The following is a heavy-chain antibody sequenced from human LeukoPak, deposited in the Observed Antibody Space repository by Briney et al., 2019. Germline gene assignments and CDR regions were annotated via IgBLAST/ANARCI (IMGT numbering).Heavy chain of an antibody. CDR3: VTPIGDSSTSEH. CDR2: IDHRGST. Sequence: PSETLSLTCAVYGGSFSGYYWSWSRQPPGKGPEWIGEIDHRGSTNYNPSLKSRVTISVDTSKNQFSLRLSSVTTADTAVYYCVTPIGDSSTSEHWGQGTLVTVSS. V-gene: IGHV4-34*01. CDR1: GGSFSGYY. J-gene: IGHJ4*02. D-gene: IGHD6-13*01.